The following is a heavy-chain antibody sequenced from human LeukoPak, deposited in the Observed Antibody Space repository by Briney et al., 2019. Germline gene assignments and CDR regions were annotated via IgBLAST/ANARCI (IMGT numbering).Heavy chain of an antibody. J-gene: IGHJ4*02. V-gene: IGHV3-74*01. CDR1: GFTFSSYW. CDR2: INSDGSST. D-gene: IGHD3-3*01. Sequence: GGSLRLSCAASGFTFSSYWMHWVRQAPGKGLVWVSRINSDGSSTSYADSVKGRFTISRDNAKNTLYLQMNSLRAEDTAVYYCARAGTGYYDFWSGYYTSVYFDYWGQGPWSPSPQ. CDR3: ARAGTGYYDFWSGYYTSVYFDY.